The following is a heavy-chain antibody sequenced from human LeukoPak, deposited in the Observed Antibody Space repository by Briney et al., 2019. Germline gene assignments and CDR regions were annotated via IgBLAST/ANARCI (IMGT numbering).Heavy chain of an antibody. CDR2: IRYDGSIE. D-gene: IGHD4-23*01. J-gene: IGHJ4*02. CDR1: GFTVSSYG. V-gene: IGHV3-30*02. CDR3: ARVSARWYYFGY. Sequence: PGGSLRLSCAASGFTVSSYGMYWVRQAPGKGLEWVAFIRYDGSIEYYADSVKGRFTISRDNSKNTLYLQMNSLRAEDTAVYYCARVSARWYYFGYWGQGTLVTVSS.